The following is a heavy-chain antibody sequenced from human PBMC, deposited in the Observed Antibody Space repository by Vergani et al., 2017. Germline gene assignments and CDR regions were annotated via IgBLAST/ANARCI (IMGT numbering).Heavy chain of an antibody. V-gene: IGHV4-30-2*01. CDR1: GGSISSGGYS. Sequence: QLQLQESGSGLVKPSQTLSLTCAVSGGSISSGGYSWSWIRQPPGKGLEWIGYIYHSGSTYYNPSLKSRVTISVDRSKNQFSLKLSSVTAADTAVYYCSRVGPGDDFGRGGIVDPWGQGTLVTVSS. D-gene: IGHD3-3*01. CDR3: SRVGPGDDFGRGGIVDP. CDR2: IYHSGST. J-gene: IGHJ5*02.